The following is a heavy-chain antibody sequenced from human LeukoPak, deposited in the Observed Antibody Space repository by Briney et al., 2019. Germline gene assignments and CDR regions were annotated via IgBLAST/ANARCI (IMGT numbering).Heavy chain of an antibody. V-gene: IGHV3-23*01. CDR2: ISGSGGST. CDR3: AKEDYFDNSGYYGPGYYYYMDV. J-gene: IGHJ6*03. D-gene: IGHD3-22*01. Sequence: PGGSLRLSCAASGFTFNTYGMSWVRQAPGKGLEWVSAISGSGGSTYYADSVKGRFTISRDNSKNTLYLQMTSLRVEDTAVYYCAKEDYFDNSGYYGPGYYYYMDVWGKGTTVTISS. CDR1: GFTFNTYG.